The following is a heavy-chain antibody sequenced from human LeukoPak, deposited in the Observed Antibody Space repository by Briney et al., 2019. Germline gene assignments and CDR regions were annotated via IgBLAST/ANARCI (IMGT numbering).Heavy chain of an antibody. J-gene: IGHJ4*01. Sequence: GGSLRLSCAGSGFTFGSNPLSWVRQAPGKGPEWVSAINPSGGNTYYADSVRGRFTISRDNSKNTLYLQMNSLRAEDTAVYYCAKGIYSSGWSYFDYWGHGTLVTVSS. CDR3: AKGIYSSGWSYFDY. CDR2: INPSGGNT. V-gene: IGHV3-23*01. CDR1: GFTFGSNP. D-gene: IGHD6-19*01.